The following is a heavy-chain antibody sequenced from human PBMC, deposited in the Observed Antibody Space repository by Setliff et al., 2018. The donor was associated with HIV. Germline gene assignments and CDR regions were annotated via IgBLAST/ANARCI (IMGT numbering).Heavy chain of an antibody. CDR1: GGSISSGSYY. D-gene: IGHD3-10*01. CDR3: ARALGFGEFDY. J-gene: IGHJ4*02. Sequence: SETLSLTCTVSGGSISSGSYYWSWIRQPAGKGLGWIGHIYTSGSTTYNPSLKSRVTISVDTSKNRFSLKLSSVTAADTAVYYCARALGFGEFDYWGQGTLVTVSS. V-gene: IGHV4-61*09. CDR2: IYTSGST.